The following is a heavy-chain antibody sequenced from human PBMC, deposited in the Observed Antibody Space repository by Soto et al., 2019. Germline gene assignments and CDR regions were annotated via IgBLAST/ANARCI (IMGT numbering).Heavy chain of an antibody. J-gene: IGHJ6*02. CDR3: ARTTTVTPGYYYGMDV. D-gene: IGHD4-4*01. V-gene: IGHV1-69*01. CDR1: GGTFSSYA. Sequence: QVQLVQSGAEVKKPGSSVKVSCKASGGTFSSYAISWVRQAPGQGLEWMGGIIPIFGTANYAQKFQGRVTIAADESTSTANMELSRLRTEDTAVYYCARTTTVTPGYYYGMDVWCQGTTVTVSS. CDR2: IIPIFGTA.